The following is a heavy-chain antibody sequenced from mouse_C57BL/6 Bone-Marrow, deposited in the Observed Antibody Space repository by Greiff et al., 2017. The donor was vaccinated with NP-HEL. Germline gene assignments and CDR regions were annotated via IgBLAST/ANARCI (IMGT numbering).Heavy chain of an antibody. CDR3: AAYGNYGSYAMDY. J-gene: IGHJ4*01. Sequence: QVQLKQSGAELARPGASVKMSCKASGYTFTSYSMHWVKQRPGQGLEWIGYINPSSGYTKYNQKFKDKATLTADKSSSTAYMQLSSLTSEDSAVYYCAAYGNYGSYAMDYWGKGTSVTVSS. D-gene: IGHD2-1*01. CDR2: INPSSGYT. CDR1: GYTFTSYS. V-gene: IGHV1-4*01.